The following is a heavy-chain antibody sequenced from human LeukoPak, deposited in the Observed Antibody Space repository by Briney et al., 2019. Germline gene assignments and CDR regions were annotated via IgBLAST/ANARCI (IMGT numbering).Heavy chain of an antibody. CDR1: GFTFSSYA. Sequence: GGSLRLSCAASGFTFSSYAMSWVRQAPGKVLEWVSAISGSGGSTYYADSVKGRFTISRDNSKNTLYLQMNSLRAEDTAVYYCAKDRSGSYTLDYWGQGTLVTVSS. V-gene: IGHV3-23*01. J-gene: IGHJ4*02. CDR2: ISGSGGST. D-gene: IGHD1-26*01. CDR3: AKDRSGSYTLDY.